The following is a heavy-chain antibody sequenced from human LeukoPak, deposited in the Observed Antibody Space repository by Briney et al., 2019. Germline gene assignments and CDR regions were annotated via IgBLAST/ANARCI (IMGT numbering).Heavy chain of an antibody. CDR2: ISYDGSDK. J-gene: IGHJ4*02. Sequence: PGGSLRLSCVVSGFAFSNYGMHWVRQAPGKGLEWVAVISYDGSDKYYADSVKGRFTSSRDNSNNTLYLQMNSLRAEDTAVYYCVRDHGSNSWWYFDPWGQGTLVTVSS. D-gene: IGHD6-13*01. CDR3: VRDHGSNSWWYFDP. CDR1: GFAFSNYG. V-gene: IGHV3-30-3*01.